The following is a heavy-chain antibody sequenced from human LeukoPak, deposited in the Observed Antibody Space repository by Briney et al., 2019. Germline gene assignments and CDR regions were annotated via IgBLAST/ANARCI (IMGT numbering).Heavy chain of an antibody. D-gene: IGHD4-11*01. CDR1: GGSISSSSYY. J-gene: IGHJ4*02. CDR2: ISYSGST. Sequence: TSETLSLTCTVSGGSISSSSYYWGWIRQPPGKGLEWIGSISYSGSTNYNPSLKSRGTISVDTSKNQFSLELSSVTAADTAFYFCARSEINDYMNYWGQGMPVTVSS. CDR3: ARSEINDYMNY. V-gene: IGHV4-39*07.